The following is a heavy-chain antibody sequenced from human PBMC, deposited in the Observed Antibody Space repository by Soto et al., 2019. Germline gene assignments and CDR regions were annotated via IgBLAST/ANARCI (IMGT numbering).Heavy chain of an antibody. CDR3: ARDRGVNYYYYYMDV. Sequence: SETLSLTCAVSSGSISSSNWWSWVRQPPGKGLEWIGEIYHSGSTNYNPSLKSRVTISVDKSKNQFSLKLSSVTAADTAVYYCARDRGVNYYYYYMDVWGKGTTVTVSS. V-gene: IGHV4-4*02. CDR1: SGSISSSNW. J-gene: IGHJ6*03. CDR2: IYHSGST. D-gene: IGHD3-10*01.